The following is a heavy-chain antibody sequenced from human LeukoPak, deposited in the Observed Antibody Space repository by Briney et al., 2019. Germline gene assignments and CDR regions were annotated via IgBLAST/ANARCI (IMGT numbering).Heavy chain of an antibody. Sequence: SQTLSLTCTVSGGSVSSGSYYWSWIRQPAGKGLEWIGRMHTSGTTNYNPALKSRVTISEDTSKNQFSLNLTSVTAADTAVYYCARDRGTWNDDGFDYWGQGTLVTVSS. CDR3: ARDRGTWNDDGFDY. J-gene: IGHJ4*02. V-gene: IGHV4-61*02. D-gene: IGHD1-1*01. CDR1: GGSVSSGSYY. CDR2: MHTSGTT.